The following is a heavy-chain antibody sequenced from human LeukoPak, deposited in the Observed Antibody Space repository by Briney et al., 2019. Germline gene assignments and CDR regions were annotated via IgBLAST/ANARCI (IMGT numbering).Heavy chain of an antibody. CDR1: GYTFTSYD. V-gene: IGHV1-2*02. CDR3: ARASTYYYDSSGYYSPDFDY. J-gene: IGHJ4*02. Sequence: ASVKVSCKASGYTFTSYDINWVRQATGQGLEWMGWINPNSGGTNYAQKFQGRVTMTRDTSISTAYMELSRLRSDDTAVYYCARASTYYYDSSGYYSPDFDYWGQGTLVTVSS. D-gene: IGHD3-22*01. CDR2: INPNSGGT.